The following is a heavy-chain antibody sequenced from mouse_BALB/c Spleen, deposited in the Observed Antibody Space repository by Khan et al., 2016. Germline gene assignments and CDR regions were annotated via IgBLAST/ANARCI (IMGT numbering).Heavy chain of an antibody. CDR3: ARDALWGSMDF. Sequence: EVQLQESGPGLVKPSQTVSLTCTVTGISITTGNYRWSWIRQFPGHKLEWIGYIYYSGTITYNPSLTSRTTITRDTSKNQFFLEINSVTTEDTATYYCARDALWGSMDFWGQGTSVTVSS. J-gene: IGHJ4*01. V-gene: IGHV3-5*02. CDR2: IYYSGTI. CDR1: GISITTGNYR. D-gene: IGHD1-1*02.